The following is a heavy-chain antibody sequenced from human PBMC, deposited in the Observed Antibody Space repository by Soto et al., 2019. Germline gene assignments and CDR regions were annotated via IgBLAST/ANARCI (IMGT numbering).Heavy chain of an antibody. CDR1: RFAFNDYA. CDR3: AKDRPVNWNPPSPDNWFDS. CDR2: ISGSGDSG. D-gene: IGHD1-1*01. J-gene: IGHJ5*01. V-gene: IGHV3-23*01. Sequence: GGSLRLSCAASRFAFNDYAMTWVRQAAGKGLEWVSTISGSGDSGYYADSVKGRFSISRDNSKNPLFLQMNRLSVEAAAVYYCAKDRPVNWNPPSPDNWFDSWGQGTLVTVSS.